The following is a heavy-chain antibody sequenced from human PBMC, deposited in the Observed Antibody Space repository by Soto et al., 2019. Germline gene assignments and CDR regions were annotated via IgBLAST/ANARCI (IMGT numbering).Heavy chain of an antibody. CDR2: IYYSGST. D-gene: IGHD3-22*01. CDR1: GGSISSSSYY. J-gene: IGHJ6*02. V-gene: IGHV4-39*01. CDR3: ARRLYYDSSGFEGVAMDV. Sequence: SETLSLTCTVSGGSISSSSYYWGWIRQPPGKGREGSGSIYYSGSTYYNPSLKSRVTISVDTSKNQFSLKLSSVTAADTAVYYCARRLYYDSSGFEGVAMDVWVQGTTVT.